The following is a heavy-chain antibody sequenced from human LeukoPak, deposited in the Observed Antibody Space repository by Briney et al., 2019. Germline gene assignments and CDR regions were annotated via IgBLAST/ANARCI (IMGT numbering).Heavy chain of an antibody. CDR1: GFTFSSYG. J-gene: IGHJ6*03. V-gene: IGHV3-30*02. D-gene: IGHD3-10*01. CDR3: AKSYGSGIYYYYMDV. Sequence: GGSLRLSCAASGFTFSSYGMHWVRQAPGKGLEWVAFIRYDGSNKYYADSVKGRFTISRDNSKNTLYLQMNSLRAEDTAVCYCAKSYGSGIYYYYMDVWGKGTTVTVSS. CDR2: IRYDGSNK.